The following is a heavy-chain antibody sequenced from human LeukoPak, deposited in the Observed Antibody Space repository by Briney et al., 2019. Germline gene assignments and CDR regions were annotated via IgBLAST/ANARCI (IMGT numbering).Heavy chain of an antibody. CDR1: GYSISSASY. CDR3: ARRYSSGWHPGQAAFDY. CDR2: IYHSGSP. D-gene: IGHD6-19*01. J-gene: IGHJ4*02. Sequence: SETLSLTCAVSGYSISSASYWGWIRQPPGKGLEWSGNIYHSGSPYYNPSLKSRVTISVDTSKNQFSLKLSSLTAADTAVYYCARRYSSGWHPGQAAFDYWGQGTLVTVSS. V-gene: IGHV4-38-2*01.